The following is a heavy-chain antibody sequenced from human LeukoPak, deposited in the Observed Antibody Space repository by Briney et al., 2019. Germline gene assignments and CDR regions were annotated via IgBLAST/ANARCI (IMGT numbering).Heavy chain of an antibody. V-gene: IGHV3-7*01. CDR1: GFTFSNYW. CDR3: ARDSLWFGHYGMDV. CDR2: IEEDGSEK. D-gene: IGHD3-10*01. J-gene: IGHJ6*02. Sequence: GGSLRLSCAASGFTFSNYWMSWVRQAPGKGLECVANIEEDGSEKYYVDSVKGRFTISRDNAKNSLYLQMNSLRAEDTAVYYCARDSLWFGHYGMDVWGQGTTVTVSS.